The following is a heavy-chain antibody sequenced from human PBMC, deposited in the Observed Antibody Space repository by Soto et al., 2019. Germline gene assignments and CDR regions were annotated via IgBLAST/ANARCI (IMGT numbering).Heavy chain of an antibody. Sequence: GGSLRLSCAASGFSFSNYGMNWVRQAPGKGLEWVSYISSSSSTIYYADSVKGRFTISRDIAKNSLYLQMNSLRDDDTAVYYCARSRSNVTGLFDPWGQGTLVTVSS. CDR1: GFSFSNYG. CDR3: ARSRSNVTGLFDP. D-gene: IGHD2-8*02. J-gene: IGHJ5*02. V-gene: IGHV3-48*02. CDR2: ISSSSSTI.